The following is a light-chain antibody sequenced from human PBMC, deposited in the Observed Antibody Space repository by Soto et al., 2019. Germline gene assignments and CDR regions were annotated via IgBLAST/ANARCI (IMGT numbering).Light chain of an antibody. V-gene: IGLV6-57*04. J-gene: IGLJ2*01. Sequence: NFMLTQPHSVSESPGKTVTISCTRSSGSIASNYVQWYQQRPGSAPTTVIYEDNQRPSGVPDRFSGSIDSSSNSASLTISGLKTEDEADYYCQSYDSSNPFAVVFGGGTKVTVL. CDR2: EDN. CDR1: SGSIASNY. CDR3: QSYDSSNPFAVV.